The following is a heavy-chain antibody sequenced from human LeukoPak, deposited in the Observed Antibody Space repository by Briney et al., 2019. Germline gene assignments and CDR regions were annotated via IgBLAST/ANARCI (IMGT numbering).Heavy chain of an antibody. J-gene: IGHJ4*02. Sequence: PGGSLRLSCAASGFTFSSYTMSWVRQAPGKGLEWVSAISGSGGCTYYADSVKGRFTISRDNSKNTLYLQMNRLRAEDTAVYYCAKDLYVDTAMVTDYWGQGTLVTVSS. CDR3: AKDLYVDTAMVTDY. V-gene: IGHV3-23*01. CDR1: GFTFSSYT. CDR2: ISGSGGCT. D-gene: IGHD5-18*01.